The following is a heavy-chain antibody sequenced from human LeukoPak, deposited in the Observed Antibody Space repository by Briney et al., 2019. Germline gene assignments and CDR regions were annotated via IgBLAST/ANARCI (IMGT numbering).Heavy chain of an antibody. V-gene: IGHV1-8*01. CDR2: MNPNSSNT. D-gene: IGHD3/OR15-3a*01. CDR1: GYTFTSYD. CDR3: ARQTGSGLFILP. Sequence: ASVKVSCKASGYTFTSYDINWARQATGQGLEWMGWMNPNSSNTGYAQRFQGRVTMTRNTSISTAYMELSSLRSEDTAVYYCARQTGSGLFILPGGQGTLVTVSS. J-gene: IGHJ4*02.